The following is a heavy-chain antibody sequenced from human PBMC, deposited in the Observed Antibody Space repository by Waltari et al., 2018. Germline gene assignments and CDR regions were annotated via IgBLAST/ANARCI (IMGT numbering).Heavy chain of an antibody. Sequence: EVQLVESGGDLVQPGGSLRTPFSAPGSTFGSFCMTWLRQVPGKGLEWVANINDDGRAEFYVDSGRGRFSISRDRDKNTLSLQMNSLEVDDTAIYYCVRGSRGWSGIDYWGQGALVIVSS. CDR2: INDDGRAE. J-gene: IGHJ4*02. CDR3: VRGSRGWSGIDY. V-gene: IGHV3-7*04. CDR1: GSTFGSFC. D-gene: IGHD6-19*01.